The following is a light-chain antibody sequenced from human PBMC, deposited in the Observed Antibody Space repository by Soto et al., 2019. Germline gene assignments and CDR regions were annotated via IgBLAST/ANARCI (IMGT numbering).Light chain of an antibody. CDR2: LNSDGSH. Sequence: QSVLTQSPSDSASLGASVKLTCTLSSGHSSYAIAWHQQQPEKGPRYLMKLNSDGSHSKRDGIPDRFSGSSYGAERYLTISSLQSEDDADYYCQTWGTGPVVFGGGTKLTVL. J-gene: IGLJ2*01. CDR1: SGHSSYA. V-gene: IGLV4-69*01. CDR3: QTWGTGPVV.